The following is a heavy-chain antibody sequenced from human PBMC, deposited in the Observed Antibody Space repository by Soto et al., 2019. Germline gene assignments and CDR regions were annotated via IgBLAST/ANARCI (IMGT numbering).Heavy chain of an antibody. CDR2: IWYDGSNK. CDR3: ARDTTREDDIDEPFDY. J-gene: IGHJ4*02. D-gene: IGHD3-9*01. Sequence: PGGSLRLSCAASGFTFSSYGMHWVRQAPGKGLEWVAVIWYDGSNKYYADSVKGRFTISRDNSKNTLYLQMNSMRAEDTAVYYCARDTTREDDIDEPFDYWGQGTLVTVSS. CDR1: GFTFSSYG. V-gene: IGHV3-33*01.